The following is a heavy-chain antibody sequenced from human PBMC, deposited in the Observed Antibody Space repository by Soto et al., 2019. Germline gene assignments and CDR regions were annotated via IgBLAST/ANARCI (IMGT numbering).Heavy chain of an antibody. CDR3: AKRSSSSTFDY. Sequence: EVQLLESGGGLVQPGGSLRLSCAASEFTFSSNAMTGVRQPQGKGLEWVSVISGSDDSTYYADSVKGRFTISRDNSKNTLYLQMNSLRAEDTAVYYCAKRSSSSTFDYWGQGTLVTVSS. D-gene: IGHD6-6*01. CDR2: ISGSDDST. J-gene: IGHJ4*02. V-gene: IGHV3-23*01. CDR1: EFTFSSNA.